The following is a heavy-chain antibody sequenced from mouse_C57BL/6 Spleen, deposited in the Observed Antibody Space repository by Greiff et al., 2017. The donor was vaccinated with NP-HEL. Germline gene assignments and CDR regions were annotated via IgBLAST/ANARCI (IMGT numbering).Heavy chain of an antibody. CDR1: GYTFTDYY. J-gene: IGHJ3*01. V-gene: IGHV1-19*01. D-gene: IGHD1-1*01. CDR3: ARGGVITTEPFAY. CDR2: INPYNGGT. Sequence: VQLQQSGPVLVKPGASVKMSCKASGYTFTDYYMNWVKQSHGKSLEWIGVINPYNGGTSYNQKFKGKATLTVDKSSSTAYMELNSLTSEDSAVYYCARGGVITTEPFAYWGQGTLVTVSA.